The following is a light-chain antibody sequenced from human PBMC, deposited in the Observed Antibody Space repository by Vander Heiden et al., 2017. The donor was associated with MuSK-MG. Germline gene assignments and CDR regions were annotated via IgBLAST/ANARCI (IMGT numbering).Light chain of an antibody. CDR3: QQSYSTPRT. CDR2: GAS. J-gene: IGKJ1*01. V-gene: IGKV1-39*01. Sequence: DIQLTQSPSSLSASVGGRVSMSGRASQTDSSHLNWYQQKPGKAPNLLIYGASSLQSGVPARFSGSGSGTDFTLTISSLQAEDVATYYCQQSYSTPRTFGRGTKVEV. CDR1: QTDSSH.